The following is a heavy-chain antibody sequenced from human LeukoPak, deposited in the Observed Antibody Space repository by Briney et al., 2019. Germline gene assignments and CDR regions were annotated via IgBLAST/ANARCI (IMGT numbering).Heavy chain of an antibody. Sequence: GASVKVSCKASGYTFTSYGISWVRQAPGQGLEWMGWISAYNGNTNYAQKLQGRVTMTTDTSTSTAHMELRSLRSDDTAVYYCARGGHYYDSSGPKDAFDIWGQGTMVTVSS. J-gene: IGHJ3*02. D-gene: IGHD3-22*01. CDR3: ARGGHYYDSSGPKDAFDI. CDR1: GYTFTSYG. CDR2: ISAYNGNT. V-gene: IGHV1-18*01.